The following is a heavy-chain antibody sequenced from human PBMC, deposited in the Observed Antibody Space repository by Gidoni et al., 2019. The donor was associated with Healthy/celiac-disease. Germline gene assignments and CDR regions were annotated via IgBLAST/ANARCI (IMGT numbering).Heavy chain of an antibody. CDR1: GFTFSSYD. CDR3: ARVGRGSSWYWYFDL. J-gene: IGHJ2*01. V-gene: IGHV3-13*01. CDR2: IGTAGDT. D-gene: IGHD6-13*01. Sequence: EVQLVESGGGLVQPGGALRVSCVSPGFTFSSYDMHWVRQATGKGLGCVSAIGTAGDTYYPGSVKGRFTISREIAQYSLYLPMNSLRAGDTAVYYCARVGRGSSWYWYFDLWGRGTLVTVSS.